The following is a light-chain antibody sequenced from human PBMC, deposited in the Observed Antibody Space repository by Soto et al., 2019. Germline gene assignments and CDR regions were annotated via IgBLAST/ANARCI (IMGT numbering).Light chain of an antibody. V-gene: IGLV2-14*03. J-gene: IGLJ1*01. CDR3: TAYTVSRTYV. CDR2: NVY. Sequence: QSVLTQPASVSGSPGQSITISCTGTSSDVGAYNFVSWHQQHPGKAPKLMIYNVYDRPSGISYRFSRSKSGNTASLTISGLQGEDEADYYCTAYTVSRTYVFGTGTQVTVL. CDR1: SSDVGAYNF.